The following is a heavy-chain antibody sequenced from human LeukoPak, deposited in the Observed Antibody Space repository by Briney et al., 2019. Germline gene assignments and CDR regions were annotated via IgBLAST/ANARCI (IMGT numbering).Heavy chain of an antibody. Sequence: GGSLRLSCAASGFTFSSYWMHWVRQAPGKGLAWVSRINSDGSSTSYADSVKGRFTISRDNAKNTLYLQMNSLRAEDTAVYYCARALSEVDIYLPGSWAQGTLVTVSS. V-gene: IGHV3-74*01. CDR2: INSDGSST. CDR1: GFTFSSYW. CDR3: ARALSEVDIYLPGS. J-gene: IGHJ5*02. D-gene: IGHD3-9*01.